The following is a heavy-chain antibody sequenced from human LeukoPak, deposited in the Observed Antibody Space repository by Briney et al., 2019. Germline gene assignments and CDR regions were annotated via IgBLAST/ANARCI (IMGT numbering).Heavy chain of an antibody. CDR1: GGSISSYY. CDR3: AREDGDSTNWFDP. D-gene: IGHD4-17*01. CDR2: IYYSGST. Sequence: PSETLSLTCTVSGGSISSYYWSWIRQHPGKGLEWIGYIYYSGSTYYNPSLKSRVTISVDTSKNQFSLKLSSVTAADTAVYYCAREDGDSTNWFDPWGQGTLVTVSS. V-gene: IGHV4-59*06. J-gene: IGHJ5*02.